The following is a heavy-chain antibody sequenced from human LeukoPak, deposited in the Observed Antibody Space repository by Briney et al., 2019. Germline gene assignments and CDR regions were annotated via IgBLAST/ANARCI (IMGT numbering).Heavy chain of an antibody. D-gene: IGHD3-3*01. J-gene: IGHJ6*02. Sequence: GGSLRLSCAASGFTFSSYAMSWVRQVPGKGLEWVSAISGSGGSTYYADSVKGRFTISRDNSKNTLYLQMNSLRAEDTAVYYCAAYYDFWSGQGGLYYGMDVWGQGTTVTVSS. V-gene: IGHV3-23*01. CDR1: GFTFSSYA. CDR2: ISGSGGST. CDR3: AAYYDFWSGQGGLYYGMDV.